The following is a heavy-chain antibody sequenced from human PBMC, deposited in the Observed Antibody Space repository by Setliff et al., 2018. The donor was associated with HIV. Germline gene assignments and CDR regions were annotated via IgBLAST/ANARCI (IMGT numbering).Heavy chain of an antibody. J-gene: IGHJ4*02. CDR1: GGSISNYY. CDR3: AREQQLALDY. D-gene: IGHD6-13*01. V-gene: IGHV4-59*12. CDR2: IYNSGST. Sequence: SETLSLTCTVSGGSISNYYWSWIRQPPGKGLEWIGYIYNSGSTTYNPSLKSRVTISVDTSKNQFTLRLSSVTAADTAVYYCAREQQLALDYWGQGTLVTVSS.